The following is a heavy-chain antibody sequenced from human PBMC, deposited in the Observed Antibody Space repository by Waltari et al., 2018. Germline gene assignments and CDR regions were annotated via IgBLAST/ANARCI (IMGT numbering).Heavy chain of an antibody. CDR2: IKQDGSEK. V-gene: IGHV3-7*01. CDR3: ARIIVTLFGAFDI. D-gene: IGHD3-16*02. Sequence: EVQLVESGGGLVQPGGSLRLSCAASGFTFSSYWMSWVRQAPGKGLEWVANIKQDGSEKYYVDSVKGRFTISRDNAKNSLYLQMNSLRAEDTAVYYCARIIVTLFGAFDIWGQGTMVTVSS. J-gene: IGHJ3*02. CDR1: GFTFSSYW.